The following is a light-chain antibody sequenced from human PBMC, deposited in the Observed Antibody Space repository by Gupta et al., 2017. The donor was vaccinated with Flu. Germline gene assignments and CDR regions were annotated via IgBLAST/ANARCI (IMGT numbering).Light chain of an antibody. V-gene: IGKV3-20*01. Sequence: EIVLTQSPGTLSLSPGERVTLSCRASQSVGSGYLAWYQQKPGQAPSLLIYGASTRATGIPDRFSGSGSGTDFTLTISRLEPEDFAVYYCQHYGGSPLITFGQETRLEIK. CDR2: GAS. J-gene: IGKJ5*01. CDR1: QSVGSGY. CDR3: QHYGGSPLIT.